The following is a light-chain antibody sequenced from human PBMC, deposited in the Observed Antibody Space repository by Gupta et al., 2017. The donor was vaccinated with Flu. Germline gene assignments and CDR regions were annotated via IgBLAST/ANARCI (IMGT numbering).Light chain of an antibody. V-gene: IGKV6-21*01. CDR1: QTIASN. J-gene: IGKJ5*01. Sequence: KEKVTITCRAIQTIASNLHWYQQKPDQSPKLLIKYASQSSSGVHSRFSCNGSGTDFTLTINSVEAEDAATYYCHQSSSLPITFGQGTRLEIK. CDR3: HQSSSLPIT. CDR2: YAS.